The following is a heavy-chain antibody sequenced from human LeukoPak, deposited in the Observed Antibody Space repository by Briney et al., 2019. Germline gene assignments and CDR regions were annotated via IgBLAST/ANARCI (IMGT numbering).Heavy chain of an antibody. CDR3: ARWDSGSYFLDY. CDR1: GASVSSYY. J-gene: IGHJ4*02. D-gene: IGHD1-26*01. V-gene: IGHV4-59*02. CDR2: IHCSGST. Sequence: SETLSLTCTVSGASVSSYYWNWIRQPPGKGLDWFGYIHCSGSTNYNPSLKSRVTISVGTSKNQFSLKLNSVTAADTAVHYCARWDSGSYFLDYWGQGTLVTVSS.